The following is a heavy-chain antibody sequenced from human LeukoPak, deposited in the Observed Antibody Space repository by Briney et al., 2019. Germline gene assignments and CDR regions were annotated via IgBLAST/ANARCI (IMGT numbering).Heavy chain of an antibody. V-gene: IGHV4-30-4*07. J-gene: IGHJ4*02. CDR2: IYYSGST. D-gene: IGHD3-22*01. CDR1: GGSISSGGYS. Sequence: SQTLSLTCAVSGGSISSGGYSWSWIRQPPGKGLEWIGYIYYSGSTNYNPSLKSRVTISVDTSKNQFSLKLSSVTAADTAVYYCARGGYYDSSGSHFDYWGQGTLVTVSS. CDR3: ARGGYYDSSGSHFDY.